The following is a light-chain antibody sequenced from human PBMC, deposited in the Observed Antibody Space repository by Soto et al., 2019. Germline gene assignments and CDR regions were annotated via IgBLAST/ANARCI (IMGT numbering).Light chain of an antibody. CDR1: SSNIGTYS. Sequence: QSVLTQPPPAFVTPVQRVTISWFGSSSNIGTYSVIWYQQFPGTAPTLLIYSDNQRPSRVPDRFSSVKAGASASLFLSGHQAEDEADFCCAAWDDSLNACVFGTGTKV. V-gene: IGLV1-44*01. CDR2: SDN. J-gene: IGLJ1*01. CDR3: AAWDDSLNACV.